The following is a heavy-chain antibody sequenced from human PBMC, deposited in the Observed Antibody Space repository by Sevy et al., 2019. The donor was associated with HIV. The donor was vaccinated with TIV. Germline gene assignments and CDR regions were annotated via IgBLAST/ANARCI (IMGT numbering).Heavy chain of an antibody. CDR2: IYFTGNT. V-gene: IGHV4-59*01. Sequence: SETLSLTCSVSGGSISSYFWTWVRQSPGKGLEWIGNIYFTGNTDYSPSPESRVTLSLDTSKSQFSLTLKSVTAAETAIYFCARDSTTRPRVLDYWGQGTLVTVSS. D-gene: IGHD1-1*01. J-gene: IGHJ4*02. CDR1: GGSISSYF. CDR3: ARDSTTRPRVLDY.